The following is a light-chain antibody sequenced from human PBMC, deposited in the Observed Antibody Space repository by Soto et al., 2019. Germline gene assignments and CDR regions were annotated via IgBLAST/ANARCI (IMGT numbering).Light chain of an antibody. CDR1: HSLLNSNGYNY. CDR2: LGS. V-gene: IGKV2-28*01. CDR3: QQSYSTHTWT. J-gene: IGKJ1*01. Sequence: DIVVTQSPLSLPVTPGEPASISCRSSHSLLNSNGYNYLDWYLQKPGHSPQLLIYLGSNRASGVPDRFSGSGSGTDFTLTISSLQPEDFATYYCQQSYSTHTWTFGQGTKVDIK.